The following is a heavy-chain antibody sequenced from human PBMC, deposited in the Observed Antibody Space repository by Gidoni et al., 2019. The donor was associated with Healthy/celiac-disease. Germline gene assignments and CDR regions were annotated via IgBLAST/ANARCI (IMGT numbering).Heavy chain of an antibody. D-gene: IGHD3-3*01. CDR2: ISWNSGSI. CDR1: GLPFEDYA. Sequence: EVQLVESGGGLVQPGRSLRLSCAASGLPFEDYAMHWVRQAPGKGLELVSGISWNSGSIGYADSVKGRFTISRDIAKNSLYLQMNSLRAEDTALYYCAKGHYDFWSGPGWFDPWGQGTLVTVSS. V-gene: IGHV3-9*01. CDR3: AKGHYDFWSGPGWFDP. J-gene: IGHJ5*02.